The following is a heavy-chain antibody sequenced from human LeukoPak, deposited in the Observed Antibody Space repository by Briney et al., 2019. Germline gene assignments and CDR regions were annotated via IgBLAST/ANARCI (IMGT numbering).Heavy chain of an antibody. D-gene: IGHD6-13*01. Sequence: ASVKVSCKASGYTFTGYYMHWGRQAPGQGLEWMGRINPNSGGTNYAQQFQGRVTMTRDTSISTAYMELSRLRSDDTAVYYCAREFRRIAAAGDRIDYWGQGTLVTVSS. CDR2: INPNSGGT. CDR1: GYTFTGYY. V-gene: IGHV1-2*06. J-gene: IGHJ4*02. CDR3: AREFRRIAAAGDRIDY.